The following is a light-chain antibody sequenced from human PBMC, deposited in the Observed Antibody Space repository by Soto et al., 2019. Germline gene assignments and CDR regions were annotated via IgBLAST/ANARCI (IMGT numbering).Light chain of an antibody. J-gene: IGKJ5*01. Sequence: TPSPVTLSLTPGEGAPLSCRASQTISKNYLAWYHQKPGQAPRLLIYAASTRATGIPDRFSGSGSGTDFTLTISRLEPEDFAVFYCQQYAVSPITSGQRARLAI. CDR3: QQYAVSPIT. CDR2: AAS. CDR1: QTISKNY. V-gene: IGKV3-20*01.